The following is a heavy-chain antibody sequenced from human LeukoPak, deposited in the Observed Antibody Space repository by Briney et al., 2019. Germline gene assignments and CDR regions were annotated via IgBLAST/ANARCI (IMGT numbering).Heavy chain of an antibody. J-gene: IGHJ3*02. CDR3: AAPAGTRNAFDI. CDR2: ISSSSSYI. V-gene: IGHV3-21*01. CDR1: GFTFSSYS. D-gene: IGHD6-13*01. Sequence: GGSLRLSCAASGFTFSSYSMNWVRQAPGKGLEWVSSISSSSSYIYYADSVKGRFTISRDNAKNSLYLQMNSLRAEDTAVYYCAAPAGTRNAFDIWGQGTMVTVSS.